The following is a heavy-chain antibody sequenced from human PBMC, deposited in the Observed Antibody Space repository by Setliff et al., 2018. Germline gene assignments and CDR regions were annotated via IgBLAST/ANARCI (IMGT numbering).Heavy chain of an antibody. V-gene: IGHV4-59*01. CDR1: GGSISGYY. D-gene: IGHD3-16*01. CDR3: VRGGSAWAWHYQL. CDR2: IHSSGNT. J-gene: IGHJ2*01. Sequence: SETLSLTFTVSGGSISGYYWTWIRQTPEMGLEWIGHIHSSGNTHINPSLGSRVSMSVDTYQNQCSLKVSSMTSADTAVYYCVRGGSAWAWHYQLWGRGVLVTVSS.